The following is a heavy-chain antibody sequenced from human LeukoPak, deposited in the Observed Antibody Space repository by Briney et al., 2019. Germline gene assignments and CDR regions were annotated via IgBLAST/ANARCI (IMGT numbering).Heavy chain of an antibody. J-gene: IGHJ4*02. Sequence: PGGSLRLSCAASGFPFSSYAMHWVRQAPGKGLEYVSAISSNGGSTSYANSVRGRFTISRDNSKNTLYLQMGSLRAEDMAVYYCARAKFGDFDYWGQGALVTVSS. CDR1: GFPFSSYA. CDR3: ARAKFGDFDY. V-gene: IGHV3-64*01. CDR2: ISSNGGST. D-gene: IGHD3-16*01.